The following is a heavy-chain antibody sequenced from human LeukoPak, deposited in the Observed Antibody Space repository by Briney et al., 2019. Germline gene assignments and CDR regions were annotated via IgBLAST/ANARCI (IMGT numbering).Heavy chain of an antibody. D-gene: IGHD6-19*01. CDR3: ARPRYSSGWYASYYFDY. V-gene: IGHV4-34*01. CDR1: GGSFSGYY. CDR2: INHSGST. J-gene: IGHJ4*02. Sequence: PSETLSLTCAVYGGSFSGYYCSWIRQPPGKGLEWIGEINHSGSTNYNPSLKSRATISVDTSKNQFSLKLSSVTAADTAVYYCARPRYSSGWYASYYFDYWGQGTLVTVSS.